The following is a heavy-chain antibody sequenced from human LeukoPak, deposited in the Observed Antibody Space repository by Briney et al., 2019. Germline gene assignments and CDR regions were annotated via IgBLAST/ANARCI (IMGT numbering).Heavy chain of an antibody. D-gene: IGHD6-19*01. CDR3: ARRGIAVAGEGFDFDY. CDR2: IYNSGST. Sequence: SETLSLTCTVFGGSVSDYYWSWIRQPPGKGLEWIGYIYNSGSTNYNPSLKSRVTISVDTSKNQFSLKLSSVTAADTAVYYCARRGIAVAGEGFDFDYWGQGTLVTVSS. CDR1: GGSVSDYY. V-gene: IGHV4-4*08. J-gene: IGHJ4*02.